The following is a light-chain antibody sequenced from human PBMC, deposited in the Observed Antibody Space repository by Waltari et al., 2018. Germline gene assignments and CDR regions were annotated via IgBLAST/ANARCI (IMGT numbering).Light chain of an antibody. V-gene: IGLV1-51*01. J-gene: IGLJ2*01. CDR3: ATWDNSLTDVV. CDR1: SPNIGTYY. Sequence: QSVLTQPTSVSAAPGQKVTISCSGSSPNIGTYYLSWYHQPPGAAPKLLIYDNNKRPSGIPTRFSASKSGTSATLGITGLQIGDEADYYCATWDNSLTDVVFGGGTKLTVL. CDR2: DNN.